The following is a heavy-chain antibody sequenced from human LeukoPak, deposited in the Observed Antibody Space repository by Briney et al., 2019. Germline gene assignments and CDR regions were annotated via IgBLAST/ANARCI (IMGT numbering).Heavy chain of an antibody. CDR3: ARARVLGPVTTWFVDY. V-gene: IGHV4-59*01. CDR2: ICYSGST. CDR1: GGSISSYY. D-gene: IGHD4-17*01. J-gene: IGHJ4*02. Sequence: SETLSLTCTVSGGSISSYYWSWIRQPPGKGLEWIGYICYSGSTNYNPSLKSRVTISVDTSKNQFSLKLSSVTAADTAVYYCARARVLGPVTTWFVDYWGQGTLVTVSS.